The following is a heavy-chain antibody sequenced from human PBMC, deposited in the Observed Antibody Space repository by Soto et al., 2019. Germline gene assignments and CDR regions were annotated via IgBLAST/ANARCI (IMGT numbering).Heavy chain of an antibody. Sequence: QVQLVQSGAEVKKPGSSVKVSCKASGGTFSSFVISWVRQAPGQRLEWMGRIIPSIGIINYAQKFQGRVTITADTSTSTAYMELSSLRSDDTAVYYCAREGDMKFHSDSSDEPGYWGQGTLVTVSS. CDR3: AREGDMKFHSDSSDEPGY. V-gene: IGHV1-69*04. CDR1: GGTFSSFV. J-gene: IGHJ4*02. CDR2: IIPSIGII. D-gene: IGHD3-22*01.